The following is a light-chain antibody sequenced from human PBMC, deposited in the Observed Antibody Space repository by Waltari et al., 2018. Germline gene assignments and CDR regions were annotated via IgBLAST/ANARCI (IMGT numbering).Light chain of an antibody. J-gene: IGLJ2*01. CDR1: SRDVGGSNY. CDR3: SSYTSSSTLVV. CDR2: EVS. Sequence: QSALTQPASVSGSPGQSITISCPGTSRDVGGSNYFSWYQQHPGKAPKLMIYEVSNRPSGVSNRFSGPKSGNTASLTISGLQAEDEADYYCSSYTSSSTLVVFGGGTKLTVL. V-gene: IGLV2-14*01.